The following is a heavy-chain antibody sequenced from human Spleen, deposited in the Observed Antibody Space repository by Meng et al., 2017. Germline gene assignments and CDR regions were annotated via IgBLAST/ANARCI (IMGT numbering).Heavy chain of an antibody. D-gene: IGHD6-13*01. Sequence: GESLKISCAASDFTFSSYTMNWVRQAPGKGLEWVPFIWYDGSNKYYADSVKGRFTISKDNSKNTLYLQMNSLRAEDTAVYYCARDSKQQLRSYYFDYWGQGTLVTVSS. CDR1: DFTFSSYT. CDR2: IWYDGSNK. CDR3: ARDSKQQLRSYYFDY. V-gene: IGHV3-30*02. J-gene: IGHJ4*02.